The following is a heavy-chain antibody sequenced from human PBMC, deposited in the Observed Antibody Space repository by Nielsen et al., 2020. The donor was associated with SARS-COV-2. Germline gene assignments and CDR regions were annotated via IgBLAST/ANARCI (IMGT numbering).Heavy chain of an antibody. CDR3: ARGGRITFGGADDAFDI. J-gene: IGHJ3*02. Sequence: SETLSLTCAVSGGSISSGGYSWSWTRQPPGKGLEWIGYIHHSGRTYYNPSLKSRVTIAVDRSKNQFSLKLSSVTAADTAVYYCARGGRITFGGADDAFDIWGQGTMVTVSS. CDR2: IHHSGRT. CDR1: GGSISSGGYS. D-gene: IGHD3-16*01. V-gene: IGHV4-30-2*01.